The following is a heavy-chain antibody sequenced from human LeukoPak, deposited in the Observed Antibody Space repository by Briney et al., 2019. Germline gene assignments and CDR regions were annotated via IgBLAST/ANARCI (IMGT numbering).Heavy chain of an antibody. CDR1: GFAVGSDY. CDR3: ARDNDSPDAFDI. J-gene: IGHJ3*02. CDR2: ISRGGST. V-gene: IGHV3-53*01. D-gene: IGHD5-18*01. Sequence: GGSLRLSCAASGFAVGSDYMTWVRQAPGKGLEWVSVISRGGSTYYADSVRGRFTISRDDSKNTLFLQMNSLRADDTAVYYCARDNDSPDAFDIWGQGTTVTVSS.